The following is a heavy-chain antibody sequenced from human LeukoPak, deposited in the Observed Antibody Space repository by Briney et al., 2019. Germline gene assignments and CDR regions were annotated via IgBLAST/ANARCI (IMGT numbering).Heavy chain of an antibody. V-gene: IGHV1-18*01. CDR3: ARDRRSGPSYFDH. J-gene: IGHJ4*02. D-gene: IGHD6-25*01. CDR1: GGTFSSYA. Sequence: ASVKVSCKASGGTFSSYAVSWVRQAPGQGLEWMGWISAYNGNTNYAQKLQGRVTMTTDTSTSTAYMELRSLRSDDTAVYYCARDRRSGPSYFDHWGQGTLVTVSS. CDR2: ISAYNGNT.